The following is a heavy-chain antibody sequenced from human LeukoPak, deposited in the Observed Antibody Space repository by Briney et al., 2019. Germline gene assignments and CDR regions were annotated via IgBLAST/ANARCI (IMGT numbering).Heavy chain of an antibody. CDR3: AKDRPYYDYVWGSYPRGAFDI. CDR1: GFTFSSYA. Sequence: GGSLRLSCAASGFTFSSYAMSWVRQAPGKGLEWVSAISGSGGSTYYADSVKGRFTISRDNSKNTLYLQMNSLRAEDTAVYYCAKDRPYYDYVWGSYPRGAFDIWVQGTMVTVSS. J-gene: IGHJ3*02. CDR2: ISGSGGST. D-gene: IGHD3-16*02. V-gene: IGHV3-23*01.